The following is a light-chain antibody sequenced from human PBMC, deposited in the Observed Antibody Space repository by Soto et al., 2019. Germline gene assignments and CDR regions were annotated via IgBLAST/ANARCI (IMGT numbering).Light chain of an antibody. CDR1: SSNIGSNS. CDR3: ATWDDSVDGLYV. Sequence: QSVVTQPPSASGTPGQRVTISCSGSSSNIGSNSVNWYQHLPGTAPKLLIYSDDQRPSGVPVRFSGSKSGTSASLAISGLQSDDEGDYYCATWDDSVDGLYVFGTGTKVTVL. J-gene: IGLJ1*01. V-gene: IGLV1-44*01. CDR2: SDD.